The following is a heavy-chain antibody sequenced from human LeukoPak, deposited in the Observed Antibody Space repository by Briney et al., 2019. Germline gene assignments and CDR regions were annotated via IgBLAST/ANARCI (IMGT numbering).Heavy chain of an antibody. D-gene: IGHD3-16*01. V-gene: IGHV4-59*01. CDR3: ARDSRGGGPDFDY. Sequence: SETLSLTCTVSGDSISSSYWAWLRQPPGKGLEWIGYFHNSGTSSYNPSLKSRVTISLDTSINQFSLKMTSVTAADTAFYYCARDSRGGGPDFDYWGQGILVTVSS. J-gene: IGHJ4*02. CDR2: FHNSGTS. CDR1: GDSISSSY.